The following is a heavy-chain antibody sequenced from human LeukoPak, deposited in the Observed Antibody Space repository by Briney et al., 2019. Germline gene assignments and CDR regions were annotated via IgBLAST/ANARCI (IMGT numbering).Heavy chain of an antibody. V-gene: IGHV2-5*02. CDR1: GFSLSTSGVG. CDR2: IYWDDEK. D-gene: IGHD6-13*01. CDR3: AHSHGYGSSWSGFDS. J-gene: IGHJ4*02. Sequence: SGPTLVNPTQTLTLTCTFSGFSLSTSGVGMGWIRQPPGKALEWLALIYWDDEKRHSPSLKSRLTITKDTSKNQVVLTMTNMDPVDTATYYCAHSHGYGSSWSGFDSWGQGTLVTVSS.